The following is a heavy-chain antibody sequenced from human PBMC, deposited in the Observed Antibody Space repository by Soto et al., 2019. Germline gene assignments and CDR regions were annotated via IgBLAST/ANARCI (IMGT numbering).Heavy chain of an antibody. CDR2: ISYDGSNK. V-gene: IGHV3-30-3*01. CDR3: ARDGPITMVRGVIYYGMDV. Sequence: LRLSCAASGFTFSSYAMHWVRQAPGKGLEWVAVISYDGSNKYYADSVKGRFTISRDNSKNTLYLQMNSLRAEDTAVYYCARDGPITMVRGVIYYGMDVWGQGTTVTVSS. D-gene: IGHD3-10*01. J-gene: IGHJ6*02. CDR1: GFTFSSYA.